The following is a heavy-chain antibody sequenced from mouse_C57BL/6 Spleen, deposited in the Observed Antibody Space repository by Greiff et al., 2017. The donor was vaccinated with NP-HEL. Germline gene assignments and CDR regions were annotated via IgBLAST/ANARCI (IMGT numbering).Heavy chain of an antibody. CDR3: ARSGYSKDYFDY. V-gene: IGHV1-54*01. D-gene: IGHD2-5*01. Sequence: QVQLQQSGAELVRPETSVKVSCKASGYAFTNYLIEWVKQRPGQGLEWIGVINPGSGGTNYNEKFKGKATLTADKSSSTAYMQLSSLTSEDSAVYFCARSGYSKDYFDYWGQGTTLTVSS. J-gene: IGHJ2*01. CDR1: GYAFTNYL. CDR2: INPGSGGT.